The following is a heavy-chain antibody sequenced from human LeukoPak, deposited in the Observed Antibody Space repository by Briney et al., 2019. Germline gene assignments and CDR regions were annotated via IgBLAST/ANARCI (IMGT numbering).Heavy chain of an antibody. Sequence: ASVKVSCKASGYTFTDYYIHWVRQAPGQGLEWMGWVNPNSGDTDYAQKFQDRVIMTRDTSINTAYIEPSSLRSDDTAVYYCARGRRILWRDPNAGDFFDYWGQGALVIVSS. CDR3: ARGRRILWRDPNAGDFFDY. J-gene: IGHJ4*02. CDR2: VNPNSGDT. D-gene: IGHD2/OR15-2a*01. V-gene: IGHV1-2*02. CDR1: GYTFTDYY.